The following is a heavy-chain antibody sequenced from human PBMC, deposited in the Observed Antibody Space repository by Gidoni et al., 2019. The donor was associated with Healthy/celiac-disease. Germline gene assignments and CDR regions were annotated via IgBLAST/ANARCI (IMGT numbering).Heavy chain of an antibody. CDR3: ARLEVGEGGPGGALENWFDP. J-gene: IGHJ5*02. CDR1: GYSFTIYW. Sequence: EVQLVQSGAEVKKPGESLKISCKGSGYSFTIYWIGWVRQMPGKCLEWMGIIYPGDSDTRYSPSFQGQVTISADKSISTAYLQWSSLKASDTAMYYCARLEVGEGGPGGALENWFDPWGQGTLVTVSS. V-gene: IGHV5-51*01. D-gene: IGHD3-10*01. CDR2: IYPGDSDT.